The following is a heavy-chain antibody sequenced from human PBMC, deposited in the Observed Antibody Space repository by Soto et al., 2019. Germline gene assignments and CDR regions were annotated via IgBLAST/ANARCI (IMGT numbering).Heavy chain of an antibody. CDR3: ARDDYSNGWFDP. D-gene: IGHD4-4*01. CDR2: IWYDGSNK. J-gene: IGHJ5*02. V-gene: IGHV3-33*01. CDR1: GFTFSSYG. Sequence: QVQLVASGGGVVQPGRSLRLSCAASGFTFSSYGMHWVRQAPGKGLEWVAVIWYDGSNKYYADSVKGRFTISRDNSKNTLYLQMNSLRAEDTAVYYCARDDYSNGWFDPWGQGTLVTVSS.